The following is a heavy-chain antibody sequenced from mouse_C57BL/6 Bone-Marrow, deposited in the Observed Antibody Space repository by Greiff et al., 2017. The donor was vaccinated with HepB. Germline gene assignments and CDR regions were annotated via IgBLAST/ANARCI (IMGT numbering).Heavy chain of an antibody. CDR1: GYTFTDYY. CDR2: INPNNGGT. J-gene: IGHJ4*01. D-gene: IGHD4-1*01. CDR3: ARELAYAMDY. Sequence: EVQLQQSGPELVKPGASVKISCKASGYTFTDYYMNWVKQSHGKSLEWIGDINPNNGGTSYNQKFKGKATLTVDKSSSTAYMELRSLTSEDSAVYYCARELAYAMDYWGQGTSVTVSS. V-gene: IGHV1-26*01.